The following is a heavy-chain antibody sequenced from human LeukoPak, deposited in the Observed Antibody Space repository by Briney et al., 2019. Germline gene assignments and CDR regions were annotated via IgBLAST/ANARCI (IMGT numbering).Heavy chain of an antibody. CDR1: GFTFDDYA. J-gene: IGHJ5*02. CDR2: ISWNSGSI. V-gene: IGHV3-9*01. CDR3: AKGPYSSGWSDWFDP. Sequence: GGSLRLSCAASGFTFDDYAMHWVRQAPGKGLEWDSGISWNSGSIGYADSVKGRFTISRDNAKNSLYLQMNSLRAEDTALYYCAKGPYSSGWSDWFDPWGQGTLVTVSS. D-gene: IGHD6-19*01.